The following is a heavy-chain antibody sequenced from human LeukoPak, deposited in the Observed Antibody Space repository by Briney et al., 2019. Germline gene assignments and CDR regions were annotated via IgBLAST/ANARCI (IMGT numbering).Heavy chain of an antibody. Sequence: ASVKVSCKVSGYTLTELSMHWVRQAPGKGLEWMGGFDPEDGETIYAQKFQGRVTMTEDTSTDTAYMELSSLRSEDTAVYYCARAYSGYDASHYWGQGTLVTVSS. CDR2: FDPEDGET. CDR3: ARAYSGYDASHY. J-gene: IGHJ4*02. CDR1: GYTLTELS. V-gene: IGHV1-24*01. D-gene: IGHD5-12*01.